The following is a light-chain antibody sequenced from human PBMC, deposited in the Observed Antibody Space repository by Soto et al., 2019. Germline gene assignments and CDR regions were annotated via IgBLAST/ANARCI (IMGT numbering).Light chain of an antibody. CDR2: AAS. V-gene: IGKV1-39*01. CDR3: QQLNSYRWT. CDR1: QSIATY. J-gene: IGKJ1*01. Sequence: DIEMTQSPSSLSVSVGDSVTINCRTSQSIATYLNWYQQKPGKAPKLLIYAASSLQSGVPSRFSGSGSGTEFTLTISSLQPEDFATYYCQQLNSYRWTFGQGTKVDI.